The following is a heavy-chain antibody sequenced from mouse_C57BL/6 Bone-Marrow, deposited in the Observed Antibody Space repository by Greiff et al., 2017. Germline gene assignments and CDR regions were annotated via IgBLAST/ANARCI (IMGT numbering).Heavy chain of an antibody. J-gene: IGHJ3*01. CDR2: IDPSGSYT. CDR3: ARNDDYDLFAY. Sequence: VQLQQPGAELVRPGTSVKLSCKASGYTFTSYWMHWVKQRPGQGLEWIGVIDPSGSYTNYNQKFKGKAIFTVATSSSTAYMQLSSLTSEDSAVYYCARNDDYDLFAYWGQGTLVTVSA. V-gene: IGHV1-59*01. CDR1: GYTFTSYW. D-gene: IGHD2-4*01.